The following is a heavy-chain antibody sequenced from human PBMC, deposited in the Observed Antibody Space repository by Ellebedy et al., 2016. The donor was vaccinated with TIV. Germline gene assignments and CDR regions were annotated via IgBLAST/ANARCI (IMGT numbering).Heavy chain of an antibody. J-gene: IGHJ6*04. D-gene: IGHD2-21*02. CDR2: ISYSGNT. CDR1: GDSISTFDYY. Sequence: SETLSLXXTVSGDSISTFDYYWGWIRQPPGKELEWIGSISYSGNTFYRASLQSRVTISLDTSRNQFSLRLTSMTAADTAVYHCARKVNYGDYVDVWGKGTTVTVSS. CDR3: ARKVNYGDYVDV. V-gene: IGHV4-39*01.